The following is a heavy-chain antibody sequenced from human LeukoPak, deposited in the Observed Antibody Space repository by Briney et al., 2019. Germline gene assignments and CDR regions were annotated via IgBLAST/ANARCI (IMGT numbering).Heavy chain of an antibody. Sequence: PSETLSLTCAVYGGSFSGYYWSWIRQPPGKGLEWIGEINHSGSTNYNPSLKSRVTISVDTSKNQFSLKLSSVTAADTAVYYCARGPRRIVGAVDYWGQGTLVTVSS. CDR3: ARGPRRIVGAVDY. CDR1: GGSFSGYY. CDR2: INHSGST. D-gene: IGHD1-26*01. V-gene: IGHV4-34*01. J-gene: IGHJ4*02.